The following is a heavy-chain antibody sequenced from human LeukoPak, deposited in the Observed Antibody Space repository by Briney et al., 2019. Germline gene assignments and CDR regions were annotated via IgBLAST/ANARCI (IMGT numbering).Heavy chain of an antibody. D-gene: IGHD6-13*01. CDR1: GGSISSSSYY. CDR2: IYYSGST. Sequence: SETLSLTCTVSGGSISSSSYYWGWIRQPPGKGLEWIGSIYYSGSTYYNPSLKSRVTISVDTSKNQFSLKLSSVTAADTAVYYCATLGYSSSWPNDYWGQGTLVTVSS. V-gene: IGHV4-39*07. CDR3: ATLGYSSSWPNDY. J-gene: IGHJ4*02.